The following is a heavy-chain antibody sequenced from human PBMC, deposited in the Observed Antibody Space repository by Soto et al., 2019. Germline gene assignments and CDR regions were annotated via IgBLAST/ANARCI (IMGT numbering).Heavy chain of an antibody. V-gene: IGHV3-30-3*01. CDR2: ISYDGSNK. CDR1: GFTFSSYA. Sequence: HPGGSLRLSCGASGFTFSSYAMHWVRQAPGKGLEWVAVISYDGSNKYYADSVKGRFTISRDNSKNTLYLQMNSLRAEDTAVYYCARDRITMIVVALLDYWGQGTLVTVSS. J-gene: IGHJ4*02. CDR3: ARDRITMIVVALLDY. D-gene: IGHD3-22*01.